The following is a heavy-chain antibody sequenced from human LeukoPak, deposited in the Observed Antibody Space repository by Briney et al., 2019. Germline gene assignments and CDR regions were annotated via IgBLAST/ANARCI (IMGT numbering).Heavy chain of an antibody. CDR3: ARDFKRTVCSGGSCYSGWFDP. Sequence: SETLSLTCAVSGGSISSGGYSWSWIRQPPGKGLEWIGYIYHSGSTYYNPSLKSRVTISVDRSKNQFSLKLSSVTAADTAVYYCARDFKRTVCSGGSCYSGWFDPWGQGTLVTVSS. D-gene: IGHD2-15*01. J-gene: IGHJ5*02. V-gene: IGHV4-30-2*01. CDR2: IYHSGST. CDR1: GGSISSGGYS.